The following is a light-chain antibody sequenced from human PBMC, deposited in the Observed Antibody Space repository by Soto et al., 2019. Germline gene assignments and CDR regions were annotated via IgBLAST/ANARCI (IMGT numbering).Light chain of an antibody. J-gene: IGKJ4*01. CDR1: QSVSNF. V-gene: IGKV3-11*01. Sequence: EIVLTQSPATLSLSPGERATLSCRASQSVSNFLAWYQQKPDQAPRLLIYDASTRATGIPARFSGSGSGTDFALTISSLEPEDFAVYYCQQRRTWPPLTFGGGTKVEIK. CDR2: DAS. CDR3: QQRRTWPPLT.